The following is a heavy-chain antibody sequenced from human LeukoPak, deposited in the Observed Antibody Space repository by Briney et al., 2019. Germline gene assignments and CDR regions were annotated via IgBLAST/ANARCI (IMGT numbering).Heavy chain of an antibody. J-gene: IGHJ4*02. CDR2: IYYSGST. D-gene: IGHD3-10*01. CDR1: GYSISSGYY. CDR3: ARWKKFFRGYYFDY. Sequence: SETLSLTCTVSGYSISSGYYWGWIRQPPGKGLEWIGYIYYSGSTNYNPSLKSRVTISVDTSKNQFSLKLSSVTAADTAVYYCARWKKFFRGYYFDYWGQGTLVTVSS. V-gene: IGHV4-38-2*02.